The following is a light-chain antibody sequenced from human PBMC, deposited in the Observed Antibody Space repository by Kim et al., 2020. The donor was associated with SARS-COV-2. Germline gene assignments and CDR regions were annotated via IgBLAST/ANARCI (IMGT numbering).Light chain of an antibody. V-gene: IGKV3D-15*01. CDR2: GAS. J-gene: IGKJ4*01. CDR1: QSISSN. Sequence: SPGESATLSCRASQSISSNLAWYQHKPGQAPRLLIYGASTRATGIPARFSGSGSGTEFTLTISSLQSEDFAVYYCQQYNNWPPLTFGGGTKVDIK. CDR3: QQYNNWPPLT.